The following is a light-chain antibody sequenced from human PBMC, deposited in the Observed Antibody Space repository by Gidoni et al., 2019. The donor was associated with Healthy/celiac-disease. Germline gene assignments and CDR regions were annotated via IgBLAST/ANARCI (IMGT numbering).Light chain of an antibody. CDR3: CSYAGSYTLWV. CDR2: DVS. Sequence: PGQSVTISCTGTSSDVGGYNYVSWYQQHPGKAPKLMIYDVSKRPSGVPDRFSGSKSGNTASLTISGLQAEDEADYYCCSYAGSYTLWVFGGGTKLTVL. V-gene: IGLV2-11*01. CDR1: SSDVGGYNY. J-gene: IGLJ3*02.